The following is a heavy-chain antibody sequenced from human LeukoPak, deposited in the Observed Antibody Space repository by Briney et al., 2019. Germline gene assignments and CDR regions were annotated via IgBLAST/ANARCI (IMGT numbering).Heavy chain of an antibody. V-gene: IGHV4-59*01. CDR1: GGSISSYY. J-gene: IGHJ3*02. D-gene: IGHD3-22*01. CDR3: ARGSEATYYYDSSGSLDAFDI. CDR2: IYYSGST. Sequence: SETLSLTCTVSGGSISSYYWSWIRQPPGKGLEWIGYIYYSGSTNYNPSLKSRVTISVDTSKNQFSLKLSSVTAADTAVYYCARGSEATYYYDSSGSLDAFDIWGQGTMVTVSS.